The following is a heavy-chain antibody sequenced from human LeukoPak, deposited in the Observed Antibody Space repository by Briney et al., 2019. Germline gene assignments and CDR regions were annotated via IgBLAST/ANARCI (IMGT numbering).Heavy chain of an antibody. J-gene: IGHJ6*03. D-gene: IGHD2-2*01. V-gene: IGHV4-34*01. CDR1: GGSFSGYY. Sequence: SETLSLTCAVYGGSFSGYYWSWIRQPPGKGLEWIGEINHSGSTNYNPSLKSRVTISVDTSKNQFSLKLSSVTAADTAVYYCARHTHCSSTSCYLGGVYYYYYMDVWGKGTTVTVSS. CDR2: INHSGST. CDR3: ARHTHCSSTSCYLGGVYYYYYMDV.